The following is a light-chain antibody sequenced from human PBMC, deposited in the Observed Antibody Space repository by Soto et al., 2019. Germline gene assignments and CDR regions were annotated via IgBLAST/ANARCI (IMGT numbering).Light chain of an antibody. Sequence: EIVLTQSPGTLSLSPGERATLSCRASQSVSRSLLAWYQQKPGQAPRLLIYGASTRATGIADRFSGSGSGTDLTLTISRLEPEDFAVYYCQQYGNPPPYSFGQGTKLEI. V-gene: IGKV3-20*01. CDR1: QSVSRSL. CDR2: GAS. CDR3: QQYGNPPPYS. J-gene: IGKJ2*03.